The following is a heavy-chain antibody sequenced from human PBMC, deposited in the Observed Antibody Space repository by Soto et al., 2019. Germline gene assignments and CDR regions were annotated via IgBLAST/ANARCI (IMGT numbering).Heavy chain of an antibody. J-gene: IGHJ6*02. D-gene: IGHD1-26*01. CDR3: ARNFGGRLYVMDV. CDR1: GGSISSSSYY. Sequence: PSETLSLTCTVSGGSISSSSYYWGWIRQPPGKGLEWIGSIYYSGSTYYNPSLNSRVTTSLDKSKNQFFLKLTSVTAADTAVYYCARNFGGRLYVMDVWGPGTTVTVSS. V-gene: IGHV4-39*07. CDR2: IYYSGST.